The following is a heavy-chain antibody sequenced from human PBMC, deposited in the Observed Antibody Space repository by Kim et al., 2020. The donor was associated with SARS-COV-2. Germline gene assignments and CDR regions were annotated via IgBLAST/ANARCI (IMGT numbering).Heavy chain of an antibody. CDR2: VSSSSRSS. CDR1: DFTSNTYT. Sequence: GGSLRLSCVASDFTSNTYTMNWVRQAPGKGLEWVSSVSSSSRSSFYADSVRGRFAISRDNAKKSLFLQMNSLRAEDTANYCARGLYYFDNSGEPPDVLDNWGQGTMVTVSS. V-gene: IGHV3-21*01. J-gene: IGHJ3*02. CDR3: ARGLYYFDNSGEPPDVLDN. D-gene: IGHD3-22*01.